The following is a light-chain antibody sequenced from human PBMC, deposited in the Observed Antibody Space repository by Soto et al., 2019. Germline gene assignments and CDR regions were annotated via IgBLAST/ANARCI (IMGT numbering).Light chain of an antibody. CDR2: GAS. J-gene: IGKJ4*01. V-gene: IGKV3-11*01. CDR3: QQRWSWPLT. Sequence: EIVLTQSPATLSLSPGERATLSCRASQSINSQLAWYQQKPGQAPRLLIYGASNRATGIPARFSGSETWTDFTLTISSLEPEDSAVYYCQQRWSWPLTVGGGTKVDSK. CDR1: QSINSQ.